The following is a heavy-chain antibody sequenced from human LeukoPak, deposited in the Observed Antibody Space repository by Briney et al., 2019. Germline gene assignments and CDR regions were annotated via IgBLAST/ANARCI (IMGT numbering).Heavy chain of an antibody. D-gene: IGHD3-10*01. J-gene: IGHJ4*02. Sequence: GGSLRLSCAASGFTFSSYGMHWVRQAPGKGLEWVAVIWYDGSNKYYEDSVKGRFTVSRDNSKNTLYLQMNSLRAEDTALYYCAKHFGSGDYYNFFDDWGQGTLVSVSS. CDR2: IWYDGSNK. CDR3: AKHFGSGDYYNFFDD. V-gene: IGHV3-33*06. CDR1: GFTFSSYG.